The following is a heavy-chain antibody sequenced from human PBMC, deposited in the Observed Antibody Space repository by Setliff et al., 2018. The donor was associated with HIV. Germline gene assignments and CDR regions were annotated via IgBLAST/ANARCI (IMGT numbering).Heavy chain of an antibody. CDR3: ARGGRQEIYYYYYMDV. J-gene: IGHJ6*03. CDR2: INHSGST. Sequence: ETLSLTCTVSGASISGYYWSWIRQPPGKGLEWIGEINHSGSTNYNPSLKSRVTISVDTSKNQFSLKLSSVTAADTAVYYCARGGRQEIYYYYYMDVWGKGTTVTVSS. V-gene: IGHV4-34*01. CDR1: GASISGYY.